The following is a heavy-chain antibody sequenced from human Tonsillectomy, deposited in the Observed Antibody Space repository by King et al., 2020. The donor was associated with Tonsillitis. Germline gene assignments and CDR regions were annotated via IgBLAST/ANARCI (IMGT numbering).Heavy chain of an antibody. V-gene: IGHV4-39*01. Sequence: QLQESGPGLVKPSETLSLTCTISGASIISSSYYWGWIRQPPGKGLEWIGSIYYSGSPYYNPSLKSRVTISGDTPENQVSLKLPSVTAADTAVYYCARRGSGRYYYYIDVWGKGTTVTVSS. CDR3: ARRGSGRYYYYIDV. J-gene: IGHJ6*03. D-gene: IGHD3-10*01. CDR2: IYYSGSP. CDR1: GASIISSSYY.